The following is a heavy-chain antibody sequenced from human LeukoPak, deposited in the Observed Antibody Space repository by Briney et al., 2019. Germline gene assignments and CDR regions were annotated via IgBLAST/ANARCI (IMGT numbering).Heavy chain of an antibody. J-gene: IGHJ4*02. V-gene: IGHV3-23*01. CDR2: ISGSGGST. CDR3: AKGSPYVSGSYCDY. Sequence: GGSLRLSCAASGFTVSSNSMNWVRQAPGKGLEWVSVISGSGGSTYYADSVKGRFTISRDNSKNTLYLQMNSLRAEDTAVYYCAKGSPYVSGSYCDYWGQGTLVTVSS. CDR1: GFTVSSNS. D-gene: IGHD3-10*01.